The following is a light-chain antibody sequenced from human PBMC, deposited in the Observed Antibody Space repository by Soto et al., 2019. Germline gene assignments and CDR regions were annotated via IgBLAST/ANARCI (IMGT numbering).Light chain of an antibody. J-gene: IGKJ1*01. CDR2: DAS. Sequence: EVVLTQSPVTLSLSPGERATLSCGASQGLSSNYLAWYQQKPGLAPRLLIYDASIRAAGIPDRFSGSGSGTDFTLTISRLEPEDFAVYFCHQYGTSPPWTFGQGTKVEIK. CDR1: QGLSSNY. V-gene: IGKV3D-20*01. CDR3: HQYGTSPPWT.